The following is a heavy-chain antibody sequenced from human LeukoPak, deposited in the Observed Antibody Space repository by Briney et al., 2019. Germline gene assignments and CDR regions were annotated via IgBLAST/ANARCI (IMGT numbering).Heavy chain of an antibody. CDR1: GFTFSNAA. Sequence: GGSLRLSCAASGFTFSNAAMTWVRQAPGKGLEWVSTITGNGGRTYYEDSVKGRFTVSRDYSKNTLHLQMNSLRVEDTAIYYCAKGAQLGSGYHPDYWGQGTLVTVSS. V-gene: IGHV3-23*01. CDR2: ITGNGGRT. CDR3: AKGAQLGSGYHPDY. J-gene: IGHJ4*02. D-gene: IGHD3-22*01.